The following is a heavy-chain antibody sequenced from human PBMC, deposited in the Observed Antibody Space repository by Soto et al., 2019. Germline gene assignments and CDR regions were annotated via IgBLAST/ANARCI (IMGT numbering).Heavy chain of an antibody. CDR2: IEYDGSKK. Sequence: GGYLRLSCAVSGFTFRNYGMHWVRQAPGKGVEWVAVIEYDGSKKNYAESVKGRFTISRDNSKNTLFLQMNSLRVEDTAVYYCVGVFNYYDSSVSFQPFDYWGHGT. CDR1: GFTFRNYG. D-gene: IGHD3-22*01. CDR3: VGVFNYYDSSVSFQPFDY. V-gene: IGHV3-33*05. J-gene: IGHJ4*01.